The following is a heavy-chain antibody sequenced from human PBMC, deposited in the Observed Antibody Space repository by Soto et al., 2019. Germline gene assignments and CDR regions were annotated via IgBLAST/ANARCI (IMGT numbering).Heavy chain of an antibody. D-gene: IGHD2-2*01. CDR2: TYYRSKWYN. Sequence: SQTLSLTCAISGDSVSSNSAAWNWIRQSPSRGLEWLGRTYYRSKWYNDYAVSVKSRITINPDTSKKQFSLQLNSVTPEDTAAYYCARAYSYCSSTSCYAFDIWGQGTMVTVSS. CDR1: GDSVSSNSAA. CDR3: ARAYSYCSSTSCYAFDI. V-gene: IGHV6-1*01. J-gene: IGHJ3*02.